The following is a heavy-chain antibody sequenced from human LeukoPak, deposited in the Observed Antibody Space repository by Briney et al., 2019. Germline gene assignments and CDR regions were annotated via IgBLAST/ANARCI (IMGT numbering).Heavy chain of an antibody. CDR3: AKGGKGFPLGLRFDS. J-gene: IGHJ4*02. CDR1: GGSVSSGSYY. D-gene: IGHD2-21*01. CDR2: IYYSGST. V-gene: IGHV4-61*01. Sequence: SETLSLTCTVSGGSVSSGSYYWSWIRQPPGKGLEWIGYIYYSGSTNYNPSLKSRVTISVDTSKNQFSLNLTSLTAADTAVYYCAKGGKGFPLGLRFDSWDQGTLVSVSS.